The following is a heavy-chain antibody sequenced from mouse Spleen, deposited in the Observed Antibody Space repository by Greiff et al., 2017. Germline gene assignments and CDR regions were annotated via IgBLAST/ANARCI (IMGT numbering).Heavy chain of an antibody. Sequence: VHVKQSGPELVKPGASVKISCKASGYSFTGFYMNWVKQSPEKSLEWIGEINPSTGGTTYNQKFKAKATLTVDKSSSTAYMQLKSLTSEDSAVYYCASNGNPYYFDYWGQGTTLTVSS. CDR1: GYSFTGFY. CDR2: INPSTGGT. CDR3: ASNGNPYYFDY. J-gene: IGHJ2*01. D-gene: IGHD2-1*01. V-gene: IGHV1-42*01.